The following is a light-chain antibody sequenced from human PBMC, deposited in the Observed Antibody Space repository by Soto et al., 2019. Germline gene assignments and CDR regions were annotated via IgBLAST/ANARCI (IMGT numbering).Light chain of an antibody. V-gene: IGLV2-14*01. CDR1: ITDVGSSNY. J-gene: IGLJ2*01. CDR2: DVS. CDR3: SSYTTTSTWV. Sequence: SALTQPASVSGSPGQSITISCTGTITDVGSSNYVSWYKQHPGKAPKLMIYDVSNRPSGVSNRFSGSNSGNTASLTISGLQAEDEADYYCSSYTTTSTWVFGGGTKVTVL.